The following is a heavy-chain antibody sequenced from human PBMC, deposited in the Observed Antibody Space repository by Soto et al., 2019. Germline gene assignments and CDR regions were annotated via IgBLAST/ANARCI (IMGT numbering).Heavy chain of an antibody. J-gene: IGHJ6*02. CDR2: ISNSGST. CDR3: ATIGVSGYLAV. V-gene: IGHV4-31*03. Sequence: PSETLSLTCSVSGADINSGGFTWTWICQHAGTGLEWLGYISNSGSTDYNPSLKSRLSISGDTSKNHFSLTLTSVTAADAAVYYCATIGVSGYLAVWGQGTTVTVSS. D-gene: IGHD3-16*02. CDR1: GADINSGGFT.